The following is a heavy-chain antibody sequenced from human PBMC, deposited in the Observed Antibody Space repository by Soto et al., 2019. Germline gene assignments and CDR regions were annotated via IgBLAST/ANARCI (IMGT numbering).Heavy chain of an antibody. V-gene: IGHV3-30-3*01. Sequence: GGSLRLSCAASGFTFNIYALHWVRQAPGKGLEWVAVISFDGTAKYYSDSVKGRFTISRDNLKNTLYLQMNNLRVEDAALYFCAREDDYGYRYINYGLDVWGQGTTVNVPS. CDR1: GFTFNIYA. CDR3: AREDDYGYRYINYGLDV. J-gene: IGHJ6*02. D-gene: IGHD4-17*01. CDR2: ISFDGTAK.